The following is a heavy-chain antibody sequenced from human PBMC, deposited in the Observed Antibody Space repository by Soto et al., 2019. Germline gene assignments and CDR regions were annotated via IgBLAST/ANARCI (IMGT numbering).Heavy chain of an antibody. Sequence: SETLALTCAVYGGSFSGYYWSWIRQPPGKGLEWIGEINHSGSTNYNPSLKSRVTISVDTSKNQFSLKLSSVTAADTAVYYCARVAHCSGGSCYSEMDYYYGMDVWGQGTTVTVSS. CDR1: GGSFSGYY. J-gene: IGHJ6*02. CDR3: ARVAHCSGGSCYSEMDYYYGMDV. CDR2: INHSGST. D-gene: IGHD2-15*01. V-gene: IGHV4-34*01.